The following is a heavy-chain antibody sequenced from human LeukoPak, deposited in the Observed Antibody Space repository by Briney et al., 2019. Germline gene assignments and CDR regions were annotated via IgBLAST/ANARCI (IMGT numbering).Heavy chain of an antibody. V-gene: IGHV1-2*06. D-gene: IGHD5-18*01. Sequence: ASVKVSCKASGYTLTVYYIHWVRQAPGQGLEWMGRINPNSGDTNFAQKFQGRVTMTRDTSISTAYMDLSGLRPDDTAVYYCAREGSGYTYGRGSYFDYWGHGILVTVSS. CDR2: INPNSGDT. CDR3: AREGSGYTYGRGSYFDY. CDR1: GYTLTVYY. J-gene: IGHJ4*01.